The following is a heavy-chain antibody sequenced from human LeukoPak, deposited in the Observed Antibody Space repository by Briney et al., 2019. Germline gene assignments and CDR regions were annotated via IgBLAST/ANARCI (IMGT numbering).Heavy chain of an antibody. V-gene: IGHV1-2*06. D-gene: IGHD5-18*01. Sequence: ASVKVSCKASGYTLTVYYIHWVRQAPGQGLEWMGRINPNSGDTNFAQKFQGRVTMTRDTSISTAYMDLSGLRPDDTAVYYCAREGSGYTYGRGSYFDYWGHGILVTVSS. CDR2: INPNSGDT. CDR3: AREGSGYTYGRGSYFDY. CDR1: GYTLTVYY. J-gene: IGHJ4*01.